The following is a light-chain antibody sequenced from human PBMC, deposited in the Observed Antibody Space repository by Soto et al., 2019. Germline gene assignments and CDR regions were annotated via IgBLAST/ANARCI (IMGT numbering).Light chain of an antibody. CDR2: GVS. CDR1: QSITTTY. Sequence: EIVLTQSPGTLSLSPGDRATLSCRASQSITTTYLAWYQQRPGQAPRVLIYGVSTRAPGIADRFSGSGSGTDFTLTISSLEPEDFAVYYCQQRSNWPPWTFGQGTKVEIK. CDR3: QQRSNWPPWT. J-gene: IGKJ1*01. V-gene: IGKV3D-20*02.